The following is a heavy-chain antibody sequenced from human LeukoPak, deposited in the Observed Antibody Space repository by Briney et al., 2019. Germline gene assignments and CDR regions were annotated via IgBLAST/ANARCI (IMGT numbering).Heavy chain of an antibody. CDR3: ASSIAVAGTYFDY. Sequence: GGSLRLSCAASGFTFSRDWVSWVRQAPGKGLEWVANIKQDGSEKYYVDTVKGRFTISRDNAKNSLYLQMNSLRAEDTAVYYCASSIAVAGTYFDYWGQGTLVTVSS. V-gene: IGHV3-7*01. CDR1: GFTFSRDW. CDR2: IKQDGSEK. D-gene: IGHD6-19*01. J-gene: IGHJ4*02.